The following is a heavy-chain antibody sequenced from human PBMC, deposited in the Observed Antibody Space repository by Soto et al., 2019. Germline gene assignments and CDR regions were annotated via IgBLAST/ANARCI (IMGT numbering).Heavy chain of an antibody. J-gene: IGHJ6*02. V-gene: IGHV1-18*01. D-gene: IGHD6-19*01. CDR1: GYTFTSYG. CDR2: ISAYNGNT. CDR3: ARVIVAVAGTFARYYGMDV. Sequence: ASVKVSCKASGYTFTSYGISWARQAPGQGLEWMGWISAYNGNTNYAQKLQGRVTMTTDTSTSTAYMELRSLRSDDTAVYYCARVIVAVAGTFARYYGMDVWGQGTTVTVSS.